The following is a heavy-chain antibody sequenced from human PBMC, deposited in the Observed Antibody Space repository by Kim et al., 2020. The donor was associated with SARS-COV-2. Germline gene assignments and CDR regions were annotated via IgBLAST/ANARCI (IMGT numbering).Heavy chain of an antibody. J-gene: IGHJ4*02. Sequence: TTYAQRLQGRVTMTTDTSSNTAYMELKSLRSDDTAVYYCARGHPYSSPDYWGQGTLVTVSS. D-gene: IGHD6-13*01. CDR3: ARGHPYSSPDY. V-gene: IGHV1-18*01. CDR2: T.